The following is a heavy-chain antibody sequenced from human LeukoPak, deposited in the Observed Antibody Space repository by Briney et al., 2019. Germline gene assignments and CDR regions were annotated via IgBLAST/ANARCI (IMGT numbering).Heavy chain of an antibody. D-gene: IGHD3-3*01. J-gene: IGHJ4*02. V-gene: IGHV3-7*01. CDR3: ARSGITIFGVPNFDY. CDR1: GFTFSSYW. CDR2: IKQDGSEK. Sequence: GGSLRLSCAASGFTFSSYWMSWVRQAPGKGLEWVANIKQDGSEKYYVDSVKGRFTISRDNAKNSLYLQMYSLRAEDTAVYYCARSGITIFGVPNFDYWGQGTLVTVSS.